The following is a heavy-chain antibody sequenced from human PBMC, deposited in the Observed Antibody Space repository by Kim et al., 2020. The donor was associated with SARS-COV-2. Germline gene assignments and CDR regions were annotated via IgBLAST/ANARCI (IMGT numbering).Heavy chain of an antibody. Sequence: AESVKGRFTISRDTSKNTLHLQMNSLRAEDTAVYYCAKDNEIAAARSAFDIWGQGTMVTVSS. V-gene: IGHV3-23*01. J-gene: IGHJ3*02. CDR3: AKDNEIAAARSAFDI. D-gene: IGHD6-13*01.